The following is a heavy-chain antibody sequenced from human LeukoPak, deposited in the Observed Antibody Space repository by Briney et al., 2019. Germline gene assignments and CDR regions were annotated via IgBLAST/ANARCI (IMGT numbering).Heavy chain of an antibody. V-gene: IGHV4-59*08. CDR1: GGSISSYY. CDR3: ARHAVSGYSYGDDAFDI. D-gene: IGHD5-18*01. Sequence: PSETLSLTCTVSGGSISSYYWSWIRQPPGKGLEWIGYIYYSGSTNYNPSLKSRVTISVDTSKNQFSLKLSSVTAADTAVYYCARHAVSGYSYGDDAFDIWGQGTMVTVSS. J-gene: IGHJ3*02. CDR2: IYYSGST.